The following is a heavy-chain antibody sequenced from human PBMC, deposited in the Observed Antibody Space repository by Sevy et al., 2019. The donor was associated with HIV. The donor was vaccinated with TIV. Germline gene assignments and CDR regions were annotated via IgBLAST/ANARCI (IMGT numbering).Heavy chain of an antibody. J-gene: IGHJ4*02. Sequence: GGSLRLSCAGSGFTFSSYDMHWVRQAPGKGLEWVAVTSHDGKYNNYADSVKVRFTISRDNLKNTLYLQMNSLRVEDTAVYFCARLFSCGGDCYYLDYWGQGALVTVSS. V-gene: IGHV3-30*04. D-gene: IGHD2-21*02. CDR2: TSHDGKYN. CDR1: GFTFSSYD. CDR3: ARLFSCGGDCYYLDY.